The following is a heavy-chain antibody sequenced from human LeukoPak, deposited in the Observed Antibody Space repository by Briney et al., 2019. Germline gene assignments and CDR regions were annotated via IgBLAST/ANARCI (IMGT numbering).Heavy chain of an antibody. CDR1: GFDFHNYV. Sequence: GGSLRLSCAASGFDFHNYVIHWVRQAPGKGLEWVAVISYAVNIKYYADSVKGRFTISRDSSSKTVFLQMNSLRTEDTAVYYCARSIVGATISGNAFDIWGQGTMVTVSS. J-gene: IGHJ3*02. CDR2: ISYAVNIK. D-gene: IGHD1-26*01. CDR3: ARSIVGATISGNAFDI. V-gene: IGHV3-30-3*01.